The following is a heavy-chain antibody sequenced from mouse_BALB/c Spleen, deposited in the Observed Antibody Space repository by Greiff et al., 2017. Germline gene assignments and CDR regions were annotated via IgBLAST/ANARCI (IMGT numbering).Heavy chain of an antibody. J-gene: IGHJ4*01. CDR1: GYTFTSYW. V-gene: IGHV1S81*02. CDR3: ARGDYYGSSPDY. Sequence: QVQLQQPGAELVKPGASVKLSCKASGYTFTSYWMHWVKQRPGQGLEWIGEINPSNGRTNYNEKFKSKATLTVDKSSSTAYMQLSSLTSEDSAVYYCARGDYYGSSPDYWGQGTSVTVSS. D-gene: IGHD1-1*01. CDR2: INPSNGRT.